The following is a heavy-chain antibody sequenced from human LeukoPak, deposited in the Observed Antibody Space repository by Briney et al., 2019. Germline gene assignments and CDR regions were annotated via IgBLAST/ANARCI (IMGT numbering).Heavy chain of an antibody. D-gene: IGHD4-17*01. CDR1: GFTFSSYS. V-gene: IGHV3-21*01. J-gene: IGHJ5*02. Sequence: RGSLRLSCAASGFTFSSYSMNWVRQAPGKGLEWVSSISSSSSYIYYADSVKGRFTISRDNAKNSLYLQMNSLRAEDTAVYYCARDWAPDYGDYDTNWFDPWGQGTLVTVSS. CDR2: ISSSSSYI. CDR3: ARDWAPDYGDYDTNWFDP.